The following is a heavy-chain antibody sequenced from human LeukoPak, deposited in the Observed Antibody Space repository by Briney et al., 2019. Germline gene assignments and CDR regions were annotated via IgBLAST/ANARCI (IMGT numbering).Heavy chain of an antibody. Sequence: GGSLRLSCAASGFSFSNYNMNWVRQAPGKGLEWVPSITSSSTYIHYADSVRGRFTISRDNAKNSLYLQLNSLRAEDTAIYYXXXXXXSGSYGAYYYYYMDVWGKGTTVTISS. J-gene: IGHJ6*03. CDR3: XXXXXSGSYGAYYYYYMDV. D-gene: IGHD1-26*01. V-gene: IGHV3-21*01. CDR2: ITSSSTYI. CDR1: GFSFSNYN.